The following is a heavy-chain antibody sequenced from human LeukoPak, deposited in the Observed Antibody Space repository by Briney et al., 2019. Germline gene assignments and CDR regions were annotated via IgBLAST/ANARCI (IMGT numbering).Heavy chain of an antibody. CDR3: ARDTGGGYSCYDC. D-gene: IGHD5-18*01. CDR1: GFTFSSYW. J-gene: IGHJ4*02. CDR2: IKQDGSEK. V-gene: IGHV3-7*01. Sequence: PGGSLRLSCAASGFTFSSYWMTWIRQAPGKGLEWVANIKQDGSEKYYVDSVEGRFTISRDNAKNSLYLQMNSLRAEDTAVYYCARDTGGGYSCYDCWGQGTLVTVSS.